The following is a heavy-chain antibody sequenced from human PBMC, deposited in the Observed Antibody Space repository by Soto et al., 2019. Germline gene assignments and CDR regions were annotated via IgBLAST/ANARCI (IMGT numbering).Heavy chain of an antibody. Sequence: EVQLVESGGGLVKPGGSLRLSCAASGFAFSSYSMNWVRQAPGKGLQWVSSITSTSSHMYYADSEKGRFTISRDNARTSLYLQMNSLRVEDTAVFYCARDTRGVVSPYYFDYWGQGTLVTVSS. J-gene: IGHJ4*02. CDR2: ITSTSSHM. CDR1: GFAFSSYS. D-gene: IGHD2-15*01. V-gene: IGHV3-21*01. CDR3: ARDTRGVVSPYYFDY.